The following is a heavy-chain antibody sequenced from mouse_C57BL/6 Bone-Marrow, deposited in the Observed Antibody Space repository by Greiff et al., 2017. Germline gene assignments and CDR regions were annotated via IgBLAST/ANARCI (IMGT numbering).Heavy chain of an antibody. D-gene: IGHD1-1*01. V-gene: IGHV1-85*01. J-gene: IGHJ1*03. CDR1: GYTFTSYD. CDR3: ARDYGSSYWYFDV. Sequence: QVHVKQSGPELVKPGASVKLSCKASGYTFTSYDINWVKQRPGQGLEWIGWIYPRDGSTTYNAKFKGKATLTVDTSSSTAYMERHSLTSEDSAVYFWARDYGSSYWYFDVWGTGTTVTVAS. CDR2: IYPRDGST.